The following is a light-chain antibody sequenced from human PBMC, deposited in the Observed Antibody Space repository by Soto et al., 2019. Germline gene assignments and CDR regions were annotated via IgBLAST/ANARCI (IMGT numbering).Light chain of an antibody. CDR2: EVS. V-gene: IGLV2-14*01. CDR1: SSDVGGYNY. Sequence: QSALTQPASVSGSPGQSITISCTGTSSDVGGYNYVSWYQQHPGKAPKVMIYEVSNRPSGVSNRFSGSKSGNTASLTTSGLQAEDEADYYCSSYTSSSTPVFGGGTKLTVL. CDR3: SSYTSSSTPV. J-gene: IGLJ3*02.